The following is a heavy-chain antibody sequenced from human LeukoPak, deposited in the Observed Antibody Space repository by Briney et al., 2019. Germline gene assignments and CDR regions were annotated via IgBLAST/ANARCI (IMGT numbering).Heavy chain of an antibody. Sequence: ASVKVSCKASGYTFTGYYMHWVRQAPGQGLEWMGWINPNSDGTNYAQKFQGRVTMTRDTSISTAYMELSRLRSDDTAVYYCARSTATQYDFWSGYSYFDYWGQGTLVTVSS. V-gene: IGHV1-2*02. CDR3: ARSTATQYDFWSGYSYFDY. CDR1: GYTFTGYY. CDR2: INPNSDGT. J-gene: IGHJ4*02. D-gene: IGHD3-3*01.